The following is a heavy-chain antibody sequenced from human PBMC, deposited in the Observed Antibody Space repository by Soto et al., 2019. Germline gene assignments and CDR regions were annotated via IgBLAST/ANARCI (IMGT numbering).Heavy chain of an antibody. CDR1: GYTFTIYG. D-gene: IGHD6-19*01. J-gene: IGHJ4*02. Sequence: ASVKVSCKASGYTFTIYGISWVRQAPGQGLEWMGWISAYNGNTNYAQKLQGRVTMTTDTSTSTAYMELRSLRSDDTAVYYCARDMRAIAVAGPNLDYWGQGTLVTVSS. CDR2: ISAYNGNT. V-gene: IGHV1-18*01. CDR3: ARDMRAIAVAGPNLDY.